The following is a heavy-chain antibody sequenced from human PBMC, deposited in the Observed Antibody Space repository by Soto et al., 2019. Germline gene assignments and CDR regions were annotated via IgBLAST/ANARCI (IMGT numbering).Heavy chain of an antibody. J-gene: IGHJ4*02. CDR1: GFTFSTYA. CDR2: LSGSGGST. CDR3: AKDSPDYGGPPYYFDY. Sequence: QLLESGGGLVQPGGSLRLSCAASGFTFSTYAVTWVRQAPGQGLEWVSALSGSGGSTYYADSVKGRFTISRDNSKNTLYLQMNSLRAEDTAVYYCAKDSPDYGGPPYYFDYWGQGTLVTVSS. V-gene: IGHV3-23*01. D-gene: IGHD4-17*01.